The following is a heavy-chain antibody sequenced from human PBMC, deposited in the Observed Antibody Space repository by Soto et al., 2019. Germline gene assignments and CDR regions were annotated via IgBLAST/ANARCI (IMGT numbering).Heavy chain of an antibody. D-gene: IGHD2-21*02. V-gene: IGHV1-46*01. CDR1: GYILSSYN. CDR3: ARTYCAADCPRRDFDY. CDR2: INPSGGRT. J-gene: IGHJ4*02. Sequence: QVQLVQSGAEVKEPGASVKVSCKASGYILSSYNMHWVRQAPGQGLEWMGIINPSGGRTSYAQKLDVRVTMTRDTSTHTVLMELGSLRSDDTAVYYCARTYCAADCPRRDFDYWGQGTLVTVSS.